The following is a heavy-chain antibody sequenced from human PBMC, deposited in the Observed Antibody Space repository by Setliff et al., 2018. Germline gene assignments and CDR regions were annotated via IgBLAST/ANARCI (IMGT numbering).Heavy chain of an antibody. V-gene: IGHV4-38-2*01. D-gene: IGHD3-10*01. CDR1: VYSISRDCH. J-gene: IGHJ5*02. CDR3: ARHVNGSGKYYNWFDP. Sequence: PSETLSLTCAVSVYSISRDCHWGWIRQPPGKGLEWIGSIYHSGSTYYNPSLKSRVTISVDTSKNQFSLKLSSVTAADTAVYYCARHVNGSGKYYNWFDPWGQGTLVTVSS. CDR2: IYHSGST.